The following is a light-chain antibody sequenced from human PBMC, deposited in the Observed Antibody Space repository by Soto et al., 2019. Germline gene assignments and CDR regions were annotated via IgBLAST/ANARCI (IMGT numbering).Light chain of an antibody. CDR3: QQYGSSSEK. V-gene: IGKV3-20*01. CDR1: QSVSSSY. J-gene: IGKJ1*01. CDR2: GAS. Sequence: ETELTQSPGTLSLSPGQRATLSCRASQSVSSSYLAWYQQKPGQAPRLLIYGASSRATGIPDRFSGSGSGTDFTLTISRLEPEDFAVYYCQQYGSSSEKFGQGTEVEIK.